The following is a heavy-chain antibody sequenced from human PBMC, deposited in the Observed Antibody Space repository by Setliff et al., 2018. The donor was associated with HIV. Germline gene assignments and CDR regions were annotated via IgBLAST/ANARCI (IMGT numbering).Heavy chain of an antibody. V-gene: IGHV3-48*04. Sequence: GGSLRLSCAASGFAFSFYAMNWVRQAPGKGLEWVSSISSSSSTIYYADYVKGRFTISRDNAKNSLYLQVNSLTAEDTAVYYCARDVSWRVRTYSDYWGQGARVTVSS. J-gene: IGHJ4*02. D-gene: IGHD3-3*01. CDR3: ARDVSWRVRTYSDY. CDR1: GFAFSFYA. CDR2: ISSSSSTI.